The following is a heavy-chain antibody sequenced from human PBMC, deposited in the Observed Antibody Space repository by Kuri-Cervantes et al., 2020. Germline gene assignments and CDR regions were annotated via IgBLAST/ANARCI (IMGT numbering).Heavy chain of an antibody. J-gene: IGHJ4*02. D-gene: IGHD6-6*01. CDR2: IDWDDDK. V-gene: IGHV2-70*04. CDR3: ATDPRIAAPS. CDR1: WFSLSTSGMR. Sequence: SGRTLAKPTQTLTLTCTFSWFSLSTSGMRVSWIRQPPGKALECLARIDWDDDKFYSSSLKTRLTISKDTSKNQLVLTMTNMDPVDTATYYCATDPRIAAPSWVQGTLVTVSS.